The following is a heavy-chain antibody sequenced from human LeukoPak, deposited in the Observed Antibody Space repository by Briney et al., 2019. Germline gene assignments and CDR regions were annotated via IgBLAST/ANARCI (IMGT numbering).Heavy chain of an antibody. D-gene: IGHD6-13*01. V-gene: IGHV4-59*08. Sequence: SETLSLTCTVSGGSISSYYWSWIRQPPGKGLEWIGYIYYSGSTNYNPSLKSRVTISVDTSKNRFSLKLSSVTAADTAVYYCARLLVAAAGHYYFDYWGQGTLVTVSS. CDR1: GGSISSYY. CDR2: IYYSGST. CDR3: ARLLVAAAGHYYFDY. J-gene: IGHJ4*02.